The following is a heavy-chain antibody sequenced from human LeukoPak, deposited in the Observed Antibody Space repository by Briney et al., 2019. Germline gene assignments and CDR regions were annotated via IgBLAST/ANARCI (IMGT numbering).Heavy chain of an antibody. CDR3: ARGGEWFDP. J-gene: IGHJ5*02. V-gene: IGHV4-59*01. CDR2: IYYSGST. Sequence: SETLFLTCTVSGGSISSYYWSWIRQPPGKGLEWIGYIYYSGSTNYNPSLKSRVTISVDTSKNQFSLKLSSVTAADTAVYYCARGGEWFDPWGQGTLVTVSS. CDR1: GGSISSYY.